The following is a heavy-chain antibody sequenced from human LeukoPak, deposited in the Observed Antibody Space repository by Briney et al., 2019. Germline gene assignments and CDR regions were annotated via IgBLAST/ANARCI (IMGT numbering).Heavy chain of an antibody. Sequence: SETLSLTCTVSGYSISSGYYWGWIRQPPGKGLEWIGSIYHSGSTYYNPSLKSRVTISVDTSKNQFSLKLSSVTAADTAVYYCASGWSYDFWSGYYTIPFDYWGQGTLVTVSS. D-gene: IGHD3-3*01. CDR3: ASGWSYDFWSGYYTIPFDY. V-gene: IGHV4-38-2*02. CDR2: IYHSGST. J-gene: IGHJ4*02. CDR1: GYSISSGYY.